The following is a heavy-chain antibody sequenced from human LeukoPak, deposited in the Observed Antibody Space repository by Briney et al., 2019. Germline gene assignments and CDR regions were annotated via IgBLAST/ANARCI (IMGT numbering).Heavy chain of an antibody. CDR1: GFTFSSYS. D-gene: IGHD6-19*01. J-gene: IGHJ4*02. Sequence: GGSLRLSCAASGFTFSSYSMNWVRQAPGKGLEWVSYISSSSSTIYYADSVKGRFTISRDNAKNSLYLQMNSLRAEDTAVYYCARDRGSDSSGWPPYYFDYWGQGTLVTVSS. CDR3: ARDRGSDSSGWPPYYFDY. CDR2: ISSSSSTI. V-gene: IGHV3-48*01.